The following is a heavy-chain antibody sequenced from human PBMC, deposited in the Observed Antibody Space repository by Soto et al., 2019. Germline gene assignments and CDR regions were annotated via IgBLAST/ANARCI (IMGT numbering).Heavy chain of an antibody. CDR1: GYTFTSYY. J-gene: IGHJ4*02. D-gene: IGHD1-26*01. Sequence: GASVKVSCKASGYTFTSYYMHWVRQAPGQGLEWMGIINPSGGSTSYAQKFQGRVTMTRDTSTSTVYMELSSLRSEDTAVYYCARDQRYSGSYTTDGESDYWGQGTLVTVSS. V-gene: IGHV1-46*01. CDR3: ARDQRYSGSYTTDGESDY. CDR2: INPSGGST.